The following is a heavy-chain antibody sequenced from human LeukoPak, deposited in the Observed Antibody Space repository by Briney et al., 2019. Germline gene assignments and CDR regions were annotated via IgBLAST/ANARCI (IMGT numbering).Heavy chain of an antibody. J-gene: IGHJ3*02. CDR3: ARDYYDSSGFDAFVI. CDR1: GFTFSTYE. D-gene: IGHD3-22*01. V-gene: IGHV3-48*03. Sequence: GGSLRLSCAASGFTFSTYEMNWVRQAPGKGLQWVSYISSSGSTIYYADSVKGRFTISRDNAKNSLYLQMNSLRAEDTAVYYCARDYYDSSGFDAFVIWGQGTMVTVSS. CDR2: ISSSGSTI.